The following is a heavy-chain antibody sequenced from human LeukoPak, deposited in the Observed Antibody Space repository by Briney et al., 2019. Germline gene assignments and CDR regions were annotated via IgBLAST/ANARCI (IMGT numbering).Heavy chain of an antibody. D-gene: IGHD3-10*01. J-gene: IGHJ5*02. CDR2: INHSGST. V-gene: IGHV4-34*01. CDR1: GGSVSNYY. CDR3: ARDSGTTGEVKFDP. Sequence: PSETLSLTCTVSGGSVSNYYWSWIRQSPGKGLEWIGEINHSGSTNYNPSLKSRVTISVDTSKNQFSLKLSSVTAADTAVYYCARDSGTTGEVKFDPWGQGTLVTVSS.